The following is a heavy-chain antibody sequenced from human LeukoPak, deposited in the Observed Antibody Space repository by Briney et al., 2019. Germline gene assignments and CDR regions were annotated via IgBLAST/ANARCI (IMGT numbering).Heavy chain of an antibody. V-gene: IGHV3-30*04. J-gene: IGHJ4*02. CDR3: ARDRVGATQFDY. Sequence: GGSLRLSYAASGFPFSSYAMHWVRQAPGKGLEWLAVISYDGSNKYYADSVKGRSTISRDNSKNTLYLQMNSLRAEDTAVYYCARDRVGATQFDYWGQGTLVTVSS. CDR1: GFPFSSYA. CDR2: ISYDGSNK. D-gene: IGHD1-26*01.